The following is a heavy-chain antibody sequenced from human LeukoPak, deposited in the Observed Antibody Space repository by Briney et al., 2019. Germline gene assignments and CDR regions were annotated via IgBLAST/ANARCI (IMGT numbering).Heavy chain of an antibody. V-gene: IGHV3-53*01. D-gene: IGHD3-3*01. CDR3: ARGSYDFWSGYYTTAYYFDY. CDR1: GFTVSSNY. Sequence: GSLRLSCAASGFTVSSNYMSWVRQAPGKGLEWVSVIYSGGSTYYADSVKGRFTISRDNSKNTLYLQMNSLRAEDTAVYYCARGSYDFWSGYYTTAYYFDYWGQGTLVTVSS. J-gene: IGHJ4*02. CDR2: IYSGGST.